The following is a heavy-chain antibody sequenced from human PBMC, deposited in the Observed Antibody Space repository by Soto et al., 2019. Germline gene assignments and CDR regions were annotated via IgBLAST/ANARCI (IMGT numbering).Heavy chain of an antibody. CDR1: GLIFSNYK. D-gene: IGHD2-8*01. J-gene: IGHJ4*02. V-gene: IGHV3-74*01. Sequence: GGSLRLSCAASGLIFSNYKMHWVRQAPGKGLVWVSRISTDGSVTDYADSVKGRFTVSRDNAKNTLYLQMNSLRVDDTAVYYCARDTNGLHYWGQGTLVTVSS. CDR2: ISTDGSVT. CDR3: ARDTNGLHY.